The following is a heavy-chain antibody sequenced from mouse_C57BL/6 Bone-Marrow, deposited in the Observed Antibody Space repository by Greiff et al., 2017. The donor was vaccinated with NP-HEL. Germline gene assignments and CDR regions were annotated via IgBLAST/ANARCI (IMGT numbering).Heavy chain of an antibody. J-gene: IGHJ3*01. V-gene: IGHV14-4*01. D-gene: IGHD1-1*01. CDR2: IDPENGDT. CDR1: GFNIKDDY. CDR3: TTRCYYGSSYPAWFAY. Sequence: VQLQQSGAELVRPGASVKLSCTASGFNIKDDYMHWVKQRPEQGLEWIGWIDPENGDTEYASKFQGKATITADTSSNTAYLQLSSLTSEDTAVYYCTTRCYYGSSYPAWFAYWGQGTLVTVSA.